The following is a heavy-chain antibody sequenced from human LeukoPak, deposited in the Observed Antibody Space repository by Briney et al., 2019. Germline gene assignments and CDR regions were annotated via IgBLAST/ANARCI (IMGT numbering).Heavy chain of an antibody. D-gene: IGHD3-10*01. CDR1: GFTFSSYA. J-gene: IGHJ4*02. Sequence: GGSLRLSCAASGFTFSSYAMSWVRQAPGKGLEWVSAISGSGGSTYYADSVKGRSTISRDNSKNTLYLQMNSLRAEDTAVYYCAKDPYGSGSYYAYYFDYWGQGTLVTVSS. V-gene: IGHV3-23*01. CDR3: AKDPYGSGSYYAYYFDY. CDR2: ISGSGGST.